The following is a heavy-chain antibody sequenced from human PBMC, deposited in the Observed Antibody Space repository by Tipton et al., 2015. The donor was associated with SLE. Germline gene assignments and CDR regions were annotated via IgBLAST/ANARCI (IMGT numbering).Heavy chain of an antibody. CDR3: ARDPHLWYFDL. V-gene: IGHV4-39*07. D-gene: IGHD7-27*01. J-gene: IGHJ2*01. Sequence: TLSLTCTVSGGSISSSTHHWGWIRQPPGKGLEWIGSIYYSGSTYYNPSLKSRVTISVDKSKNQFSLKVTSVTAADTAVYYCARDPHLWYFDLWGRGTLVTVSS. CDR1: GGSISSSTHH. CDR2: IYYSGST.